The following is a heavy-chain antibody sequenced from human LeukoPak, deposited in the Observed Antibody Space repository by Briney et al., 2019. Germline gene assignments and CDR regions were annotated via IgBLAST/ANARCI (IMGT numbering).Heavy chain of an antibody. V-gene: IGHV3-30-3*01. CDR1: GFTFSRYA. CDR3: AREGNSYDYGDYVISDDAFDI. CDR2: ISYDGSNK. D-gene: IGHD4-17*01. J-gene: IGHJ3*02. Sequence: GGSLRLSCAASGFTFSRYAMHWVRQAPGKGLEWVPVISYDGSNKYYADSEKGRFTISRDNSKNTLYLQMNSLRAEDTAVYYCAREGNSYDYGDYVISDDAFDIWGQGTMVTVSS.